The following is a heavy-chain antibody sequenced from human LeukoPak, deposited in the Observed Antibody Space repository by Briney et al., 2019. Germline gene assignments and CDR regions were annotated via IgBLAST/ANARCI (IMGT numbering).Heavy chain of an antibody. CDR1: GFMFSSNW. D-gene: IGHD3-22*01. J-gene: IGHJ3*02. Sequence: GGSLRLSCAASGFMFSSNWMSWVRLAPGKGLEWVANIKEDGTETYYVDSVKGRFTISRDNAKNSLYLQMNSLRDEDTAVYYCARGPQWGLLPTSEAFDIWGQGTMVTVSS. CDR2: IKEDGTET. CDR3: ARGPQWGLLPTSEAFDI. V-gene: IGHV3-7*01.